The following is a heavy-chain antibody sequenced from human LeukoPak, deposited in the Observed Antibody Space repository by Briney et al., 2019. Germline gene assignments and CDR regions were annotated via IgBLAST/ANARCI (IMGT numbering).Heavy chain of an antibody. CDR1: GGSISSGGYH. CDR2: IYYSGST. D-gene: IGHD2-2*01. CDR3: ARDCRSTSCYAGAYYYGMDV. J-gene: IGHJ6*02. Sequence: SETLSLTRTVSGGSISSGGYHWSWIRQHPGKGLEWIGYIYYSGSTYYNPSLKSRVTISVDTSKNQFSLKLSSVTAADTAVYYCARDCRSTSCYAGAYYYGMDVWGQGTTVTVSS. V-gene: IGHV4-31*03.